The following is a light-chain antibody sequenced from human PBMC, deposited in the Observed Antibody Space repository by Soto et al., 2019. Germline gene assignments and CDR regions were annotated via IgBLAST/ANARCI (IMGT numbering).Light chain of an antibody. V-gene: IGLV2-14*03. CDR3: SSYRTSNFRQIA. J-gene: IGLJ1*01. CDR2: DVS. CDR1: SSDVCGYNY. Sequence: QSVLTQPASVSGSPWQSITISCTGTSSDVCGYNYVSWYQHHPGKAPKLMIYDVSNRPSGVSNRFSGSKSGNTASLSISGLQPEDEADYYCSSYRTSNFRQIAFVTGTKVTV.